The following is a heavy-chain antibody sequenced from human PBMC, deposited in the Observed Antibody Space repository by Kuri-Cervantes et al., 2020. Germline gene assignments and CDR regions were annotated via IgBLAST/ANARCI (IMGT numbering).Heavy chain of an antibody. J-gene: IGHJ6*02. CDR3: AKDEGGSSGYYYPYYYYYYGMDV. CDR2: IKQDGSEK. V-gene: IGHV3-7*01. D-gene: IGHD3-22*01. CDR1: GFTFSSYW. Sequence: GGSLRLSCAASGFTFSSYWMSWVRQAPGKGLEWVANIKQDGSEKYYVDSVKGRFTISRDNAKNSLYLQMNSLRAEDTAVYYCAKDEGGSSGYYYPYYYYYYGMDVWGQGTTVTVSS.